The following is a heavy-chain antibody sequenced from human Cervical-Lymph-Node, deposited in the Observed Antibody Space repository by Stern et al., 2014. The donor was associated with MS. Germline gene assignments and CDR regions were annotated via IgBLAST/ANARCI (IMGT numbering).Heavy chain of an antibody. V-gene: IGHV3-33*01. Sequence: QVQLVESGGGVVQPGGSLRLSCAASGFTFSSYGMHWVRQAPGKGLEWVAVIWYDGSNKYYADSVKCRFTISRDKSKNTLYLQMNSLRAEDTAVYYCARAMEHGYSGYDFIDYWGQGTLVTVSS. D-gene: IGHD5-12*01. CDR1: GFTFSSYG. CDR3: ARAMEHGYSGYDFIDY. J-gene: IGHJ4*02. CDR2: IWYDGSNK.